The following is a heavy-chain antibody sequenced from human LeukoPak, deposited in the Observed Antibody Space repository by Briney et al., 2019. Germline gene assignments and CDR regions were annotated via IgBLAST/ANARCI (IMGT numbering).Heavy chain of an antibody. V-gene: IGHV1-69*01. Sequence: SVKDSCEASRGTFSGNSLSWVRQAPGQGLEWMGGIIPIFGTANYAQKFQGRVTITADESTSTAYIELSLLRSEDTAVYYCARGVYGDCVTSFFFDYWGQGALVTVSS. CDR1: RGTFSGNS. CDR2: IIPIFGTA. D-gene: IGHD4-17*01. CDR3: ARGVYGDCVTSFFFDY. J-gene: IGHJ4*02.